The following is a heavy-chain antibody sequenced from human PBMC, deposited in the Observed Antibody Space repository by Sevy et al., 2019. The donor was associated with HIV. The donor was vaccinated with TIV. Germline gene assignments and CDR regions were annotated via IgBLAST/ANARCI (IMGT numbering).Heavy chain of an antibody. CDR3: ARGVSKYSADLYVGS. Sequence: GGSLRLSCTASGFTFSDYEMNWVRQAPGKGLEWVSYISSSADVIYYTDSLEGRFTITRDNAHDSLYLQMNSLRVDDTAIYYCARGVSKYSADLYVGSWGQGTLVTVSS. V-gene: IGHV3-48*03. CDR2: ISSSADVI. CDR1: GFTFSDYE. D-gene: IGHD5-18*01. J-gene: IGHJ5*02.